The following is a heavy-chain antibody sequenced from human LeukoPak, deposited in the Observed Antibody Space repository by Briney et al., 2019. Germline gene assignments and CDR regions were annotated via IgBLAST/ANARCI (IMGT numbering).Heavy chain of an antibody. Sequence: SETLSLTCTVSGGSISSSSYYWGWIRQPPGKGLEWIGSIYYSGSTYYNPSLKSRVTISVDTSKNQFSLKLSSVTAADTAVYYCARDYYDSRGYSETFDYWGQGTLVTVSS. V-gene: IGHV4-39*01. CDR2: IYYSGST. D-gene: IGHD3-22*01. CDR3: ARDYYDSRGYSETFDY. CDR1: GGSISSSSYY. J-gene: IGHJ4*02.